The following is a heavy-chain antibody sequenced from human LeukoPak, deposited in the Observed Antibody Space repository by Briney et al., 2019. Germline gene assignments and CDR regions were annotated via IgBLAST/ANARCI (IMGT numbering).Heavy chain of an antibody. J-gene: IGHJ4*02. Sequence: APVKVSCKASGYTFTGYYMHWVRQAPGQGLEWMGWINPNSGGTNYAQKFQGWVTMTRDTSISTAYMELSRLRSDDTAVYYCARLIKGYCSGGSCYYLDYWGQGTLVTVSS. V-gene: IGHV1-2*04. CDR1: GYTFTGYY. D-gene: IGHD2-15*01. CDR2: INPNSGGT. CDR3: ARLIKGYCSGGSCYYLDY.